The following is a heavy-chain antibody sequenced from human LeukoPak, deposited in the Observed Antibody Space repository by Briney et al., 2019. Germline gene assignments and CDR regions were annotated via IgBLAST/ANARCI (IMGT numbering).Heavy chain of an antibody. CDR1: GFSFDDYD. Sequence: GGSLRLSCAASGFSFDDYDMSWVRQAPGKGLEWVSGINWNGGSTGYADSVKGRFTISRDNAKNSLYRQMSSLRAEDTALYYCAREEGGYFDYWGQGTLVTVSS. J-gene: IGHJ4*02. CDR3: AREEGGYFDY. D-gene: IGHD3-16*01. CDR2: INWNGGST. V-gene: IGHV3-20*04.